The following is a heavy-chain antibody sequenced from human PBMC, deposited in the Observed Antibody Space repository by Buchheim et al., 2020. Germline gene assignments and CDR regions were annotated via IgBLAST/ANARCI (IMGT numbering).Heavy chain of an antibody. CDR1: GGSISGSSYY. V-gene: IGHV4-39*01. Sequence: QLQLHESGPGLVKPSETLSLTCPVSGGSISGSSYYWAWVRQSPGKGLEWIGSVYHSGFTYYNPSLKSRVTISVDTSKNLFSLRLTSVTAADTAVYYCARFKWYFDIWGRGTL. J-gene: IGHJ2*01. CDR2: VYHSGFT. CDR3: ARFKWYFDI.